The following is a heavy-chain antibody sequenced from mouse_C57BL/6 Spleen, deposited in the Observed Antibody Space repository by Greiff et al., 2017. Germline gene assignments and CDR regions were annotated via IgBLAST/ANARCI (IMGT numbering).Heavy chain of an antibody. CDR1: GYSITSGYY. CDR3: ARGGSNHAMDY. J-gene: IGHJ4*01. D-gene: IGHD2-5*01. CDR2: ISYDGSN. V-gene: IGHV3-6*01. Sequence: ESGPGLVKPSQSLSLTCSVTGYSITSGYYWNWIRQFPGNKLEWMGYISYDGSNNYNPSLKNRISITRDTSKNQFFLKLNSVTTEDTATYYCARGGSNHAMDYWGQGTSVTVSS.